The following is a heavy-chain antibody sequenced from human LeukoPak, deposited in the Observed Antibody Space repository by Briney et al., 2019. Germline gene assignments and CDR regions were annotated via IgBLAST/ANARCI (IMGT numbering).Heavy chain of an antibody. J-gene: IGHJ4*02. CDR3: ARGGDGVIDY. CDR2: INNDGSSA. Sequence: PGGSLRLSCDASGFTFNWYWMHWVRQVPGKGLVWVSYINNDGSSATYADSVRGRFTISRDSAKNTVYLQMNSLRVEDSAVYYCARGGDGVIDYWGQGTLVTVSS. CDR1: GFTFNWYW. D-gene: IGHD4-17*01. V-gene: IGHV3-74*01.